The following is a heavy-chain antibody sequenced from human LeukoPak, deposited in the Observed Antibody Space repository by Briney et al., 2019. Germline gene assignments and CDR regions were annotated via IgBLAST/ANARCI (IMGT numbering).Heavy chain of an antibody. J-gene: IGHJ4*02. CDR3: AKDANDYGDYDLDY. Sequence: GRSLRLSCAASGFTFSSYGMHWVRQAPGKGLEWVAVISYDGSNKYYADSVKGRFTISRDNSKNTLYLQMNSLRAEDTAVYYCAKDANDYGDYDLDYWGQGTLVTVSS. CDR2: ISYDGSNK. D-gene: IGHD4-17*01. CDR1: GFTFSSYG. V-gene: IGHV3-30*18.